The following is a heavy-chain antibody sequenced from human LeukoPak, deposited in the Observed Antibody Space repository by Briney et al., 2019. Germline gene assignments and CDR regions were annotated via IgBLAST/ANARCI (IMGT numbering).Heavy chain of an antibody. CDR3: AEAGSSGYYPAY. J-gene: IGHJ4*02. CDR2: ISGSGGST. CDR1: GFTFSSYA. D-gene: IGHD3-22*01. V-gene: IGHV3-23*01. Sequence: GGSLRLSCAASGFTFSSYAMSWVRQAPGKGLEWVSAISGSGGSTYYADSVKGRFTISRDNSKNTLYLQMNSLRAEDTAVYYCAEAGSSGYYPAYWGQGTLVTVSS.